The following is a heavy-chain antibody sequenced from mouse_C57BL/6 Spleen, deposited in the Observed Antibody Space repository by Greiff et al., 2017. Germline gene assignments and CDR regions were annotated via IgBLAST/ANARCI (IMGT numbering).Heavy chain of an antibody. CDR2: INPNNGGT. V-gene: IGHV1-26*01. J-gene: IGHJ1*03. D-gene: IGHD1-1*01. CDR1: GYTFTDYY. CDR3: AITRDYYGSSYWYFDV. Sequence: VQLQQSGPELVKPGASVKISCKASGYTFTDYYMNWVKQSHGKSLEWIGDINPNNGGTSYNQKFKGKATLTVDKSSSTAYMELRSLTSEDSAVYYCAITRDYYGSSYWYFDVWGTGTTVTVSS.